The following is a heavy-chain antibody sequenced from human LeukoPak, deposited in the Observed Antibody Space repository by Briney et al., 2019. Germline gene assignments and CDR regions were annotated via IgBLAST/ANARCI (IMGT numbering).Heavy chain of an antibody. V-gene: IGHV4-59*12. CDR2: IYYSGST. Sequence: SETLSLTCTVSGGSISSYYWSWIRQPPGKGLEWIGYIYYSGSTNYNPSLKSRVTISVDTSKNQFYLKVNSVTAADTAVYYCARVQPMFISRPHFDSWGQGTLVTVSS. D-gene: IGHD6-13*01. CDR1: GGSISSYY. J-gene: IGHJ4*02. CDR3: ARVQPMFISRPHFDS.